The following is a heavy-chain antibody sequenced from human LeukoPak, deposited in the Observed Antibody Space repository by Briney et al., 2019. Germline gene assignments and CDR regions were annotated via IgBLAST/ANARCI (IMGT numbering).Heavy chain of an antibody. J-gene: IGHJ6*02. Sequence: GGSLRLSCAASGFTFSSYSMNWVRQAPGKGLGWASYISSSSSTIYYVDSVKGRFTISRDNAKNSLYLQMNSLRAEDTAVYYCARDGDICSSTSCYVQYYYGMDVWGQGTTVTVSS. CDR1: GFTFSSYS. V-gene: IGHV3-48*01. CDR3: ARDGDICSSTSCYVQYYYGMDV. CDR2: ISSSSSTI. D-gene: IGHD2-2*01.